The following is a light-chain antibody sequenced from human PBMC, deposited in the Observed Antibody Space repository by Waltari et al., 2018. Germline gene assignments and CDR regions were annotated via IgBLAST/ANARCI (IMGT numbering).Light chain of an antibody. J-gene: IGLJ2*01. V-gene: IGLV2-14*04. CDR3: ASYTSANTVL. Sequence: WYQQNPGKAPKLVIFDVSRWPSGVSHRFSGSKSCNTASLTISGLQAEDEAAYYCASYTSANTVLFGGGTKVTVL. CDR2: DVS.